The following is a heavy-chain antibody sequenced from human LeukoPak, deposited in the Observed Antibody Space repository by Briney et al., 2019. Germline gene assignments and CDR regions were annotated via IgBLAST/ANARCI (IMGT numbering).Heavy chain of an antibody. CDR3: ARVGLYSGSYYYVGYYYYYMDV. CDR1: GGSISSYY. J-gene: IGHJ6*03. CDR2: IYYSGST. D-gene: IGHD1-26*01. Sequence: PSETLSLTCTVSGGSISSYYWSWIRQPPGKGLEWIGYIYYSGSTNYNPSLKSRVTISVDTSKNQFSLKLSSVTAADTAVYYCARVGLYSGSYYYVGYYYYYMDVWGKGTTVTVSS. V-gene: IGHV4-59*01.